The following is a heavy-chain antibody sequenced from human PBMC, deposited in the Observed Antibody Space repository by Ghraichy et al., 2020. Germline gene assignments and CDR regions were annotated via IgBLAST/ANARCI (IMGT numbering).Heavy chain of an antibody. CDR3: ATLYCSRTSCYIYV. CDR1: GGSVSSGSYY. J-gene: IGHJ6*02. Sequence: SETLSLTCTVSGGSVSSGSYYWSWIRQPPEKGLEWIGYISYSGSTNYNPSLKSRVTISVDTSKNHFSLKLRSVTAADTAVYYCATLYCSRTSCYIYVWGQGTTVTVSS. D-gene: IGHD2-2*02. CDR2: ISYSGST. V-gene: IGHV4-61*01.